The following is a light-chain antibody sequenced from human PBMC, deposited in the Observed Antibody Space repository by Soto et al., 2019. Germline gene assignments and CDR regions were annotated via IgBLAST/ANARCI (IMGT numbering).Light chain of an antibody. CDR1: ESVSKW. Sequence: DIQMTQSPSFLSASVGDKVTITGRATESVSKWLAWYQEKPGNPPRPLIYDASTVERGVPSRFSGSCAGTEFTLTISSLQADDFAIYYCQQYNSYSCTFGQGTKVEMK. CDR2: DAS. J-gene: IGKJ1*01. CDR3: QQYNSYSCT. V-gene: IGKV1-5*01.